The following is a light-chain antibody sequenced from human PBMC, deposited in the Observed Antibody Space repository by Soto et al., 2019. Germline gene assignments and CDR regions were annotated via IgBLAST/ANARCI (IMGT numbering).Light chain of an antibody. CDR3: QSYDSSNHVV. CDR1: SGSIPSNY. CDR2: EDN. Sequence: NFMLTQPHSVSESPGKTVTISCTRSSGSIPSNYVQWYQQRPGSAPTTVIYEDNQRPSGVPDRFSGSIDSSSNSASLTISGLKTEDEADYDCQSYDSSNHVVFGGGTKVTVL. V-gene: IGLV6-57*04. J-gene: IGLJ2*01.